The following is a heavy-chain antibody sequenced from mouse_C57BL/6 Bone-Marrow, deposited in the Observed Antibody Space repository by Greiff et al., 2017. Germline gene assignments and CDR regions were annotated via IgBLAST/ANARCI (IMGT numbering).Heavy chain of an antibody. D-gene: IGHD1-1*01. J-gene: IGHJ2*01. Sequence: QVQLQQSGAELARPGASVKLSCKASGYTFTSYGISWVKQRTGQGLEWIGEIYPRSVNTYYNEKFKGKATLTADKSSSTAYMELRSLTSEDSAVYFCARRDYGSSYRYWGQGTTLTVSS. CDR3: ARRDYGSSYRY. CDR1: GYTFTSYG. CDR2: IYPRSVNT. V-gene: IGHV1-81*01.